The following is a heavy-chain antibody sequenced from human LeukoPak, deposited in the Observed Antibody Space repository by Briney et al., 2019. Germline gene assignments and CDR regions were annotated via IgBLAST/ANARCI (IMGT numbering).Heavy chain of an antibody. D-gene: IGHD3-22*01. CDR3: ARRRIRYYDSSGYYFDY. J-gene: IGHJ4*02. CDR1: GGSFSGYY. V-gene: IGHV4-34*01. CDR2: INHSGST. Sequence: SETLSLTCAVYGGSFSGYYWSWIRQPPGKGLEWIGEINHSGSTNYNPSLRSRVTISVDTSKNQFSLKLSSVTAADTAVYYCARRRIRYYDSSGYYFDYWGQGTLVTVSS.